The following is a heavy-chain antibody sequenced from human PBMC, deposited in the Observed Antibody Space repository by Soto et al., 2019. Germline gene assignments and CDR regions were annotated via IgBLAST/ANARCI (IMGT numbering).Heavy chain of an antibody. CDR3: AKNRQFRSYYESAGHYDN. CDR2: ISGRGGVT. V-gene: IGHV3-23*01. Sequence: EVELLESGGGLVQPGGSLRLSCVASGFTFKNYDMRWILQAPGKGLEWVSGISGRGGVTYYADSVKGRFTVSRDNSKNTLYLQMNSLRAEDTAIYYCAKNRQFRSYYESAGHYDNWGQGTLVTVSS. CDR1: GFTFKNYD. D-gene: IGHD3-10*01. J-gene: IGHJ4*02.